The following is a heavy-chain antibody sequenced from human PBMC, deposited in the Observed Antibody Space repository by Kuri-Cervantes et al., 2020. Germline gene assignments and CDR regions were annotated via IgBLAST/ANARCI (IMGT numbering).Heavy chain of an antibody. Sequence: GGSLRLSCAASRFTLSTYALSWVRQPPGKGLGWVSIITGGGGGTYYADPVKGRFTLSRDNAKIKVLLQMNSLGVEGAAVYYCAKRRSYSRIFGYWGQGTLVTVSS. D-gene: IGHD6-13*01. V-gene: IGHV3-23*01. CDR1: RFTLSTYA. J-gene: IGHJ4*02. CDR2: ITGGGGGT. CDR3: AKRRSYSRIFGY.